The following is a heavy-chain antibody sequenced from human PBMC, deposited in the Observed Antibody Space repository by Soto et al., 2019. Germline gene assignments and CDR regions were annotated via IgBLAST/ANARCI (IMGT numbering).Heavy chain of an antibody. CDR3: ASTTPSGDCSSTSCSLDWFDP. V-gene: IGHV4-39*07. CDR2: IYYSGST. D-gene: IGHD2-2*01. Sequence: SETLSLTCTVSGGSISSSSYYWGWIRQPPGKGLEWIGSIYYSGSTYYNPSLKSRVTISVDTSKNQFSLKLSSVTAADTAVYYCASTTPSGDCSSTSCSLDWFDPWGQGTLVTVSS. CDR1: GGSISSSSYY. J-gene: IGHJ5*02.